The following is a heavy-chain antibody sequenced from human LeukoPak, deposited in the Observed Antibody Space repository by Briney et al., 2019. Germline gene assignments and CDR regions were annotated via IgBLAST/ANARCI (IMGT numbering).Heavy chain of an antibody. J-gene: IGHJ2*01. D-gene: IGHD4-17*01. CDR3: ASSPYGEARYFDL. V-gene: IGHV4-59*08. CDR2: IYYSGRT. CDR1: GGSISSYS. Sequence: PSETLSLTCTVSGGSISSYSWSWIRQPPGKGLEWIGYIYYSGRTNYHPSLKSRATISVDTSKNQFSLKLSSVTAADTAVYYCASSPYGEARYFDLWGRGTLVTVSS.